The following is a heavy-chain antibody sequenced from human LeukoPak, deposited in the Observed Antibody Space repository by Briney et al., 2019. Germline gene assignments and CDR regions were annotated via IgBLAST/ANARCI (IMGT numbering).Heavy chain of an antibody. Sequence: SETLSLTCTVSGGSISSSNSYWGWIRQPPGKGLEWIGSIYYSGSTYYNPSLKSRVTISVDTSKNQFSLKLSSVTAADTAVYYCARDEPYYDILTGYALGAFDIWGQGTMVTVSS. D-gene: IGHD3-9*01. CDR2: IYYSGST. J-gene: IGHJ3*02. CDR1: GGSISSSNSY. V-gene: IGHV4-39*07. CDR3: ARDEPYYDILTGYALGAFDI.